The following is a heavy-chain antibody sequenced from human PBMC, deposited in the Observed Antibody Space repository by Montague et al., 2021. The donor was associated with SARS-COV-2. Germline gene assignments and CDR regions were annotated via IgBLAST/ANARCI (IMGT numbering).Heavy chain of an antibody. V-gene: IGHV3-74*01. J-gene: IGHJ4*02. CDR1: GFTFRSYW. D-gene: IGHD3-10*01. Sequence: YLRLSCAASGFTFRSYWMHWVRQVPGRGLVWVSRIRPDGTSTHYAASVKGRFVISRDNAKHTLSLEMTNLRVDDTAIYYCVRPLWFGDSDYYFDSWGQGTLVSVSS. CDR2: IRPDGTST. CDR3: VRPLWFGDSDYYFDS.